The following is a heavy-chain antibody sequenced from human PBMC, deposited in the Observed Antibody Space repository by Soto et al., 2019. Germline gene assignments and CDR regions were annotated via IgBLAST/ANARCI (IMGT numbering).Heavy chain of an antibody. CDR2: ISGGGATT. Sequence: EVQLLESGGGLVQPGGSLRLTCAASGFTFSSSGISWIRLSPGKGLEWVSVISGGGATTYYTPSVKGRFTISRDDFRKTLYLQMNSLRTEDTAIYYCAKLGDFVVLPGGILDYWGQGTLVTVSS. CDR1: GFTFSSSG. CDR3: AKLGDFVVLPGGILDY. D-gene: IGHD2-8*01. V-gene: IGHV3-23*01. J-gene: IGHJ4*02.